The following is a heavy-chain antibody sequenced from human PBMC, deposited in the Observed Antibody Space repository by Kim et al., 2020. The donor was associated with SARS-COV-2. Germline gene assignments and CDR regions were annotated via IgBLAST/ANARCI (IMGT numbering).Heavy chain of an antibody. V-gene: IGHV5-51*01. J-gene: IGHJ3*02. CDR3: ARGSGYFDWVHDAFDI. CDR2: IYPGDSDT. D-gene: IGHD3-9*01. CDR1: GYSFTSYW. Sequence: GESLKISCKGSGYSFTSYWIGWVRQMPGKGLEWMGIIYPGDSDTRYSPSFQGQVTISADKSISTAYLQWSSLKASDTAMYYCARGSGYFDWVHDAFDIWGQGTMVTVSS.